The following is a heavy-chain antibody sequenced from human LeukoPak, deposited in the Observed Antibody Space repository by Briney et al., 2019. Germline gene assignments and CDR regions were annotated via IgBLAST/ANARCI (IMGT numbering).Heavy chain of an antibody. CDR2: IYYSGST. D-gene: IGHD3-22*01. Sequence: SETLSLTCTVSGGSISSSSYYWGWIRQPPGKGLEWIGSIYYSGSTYYNPSLKSRVTISVDTSKNHFSLKLSSVTAADTAVYYCARDGYYDSSGYSQSTDAFDIWGQGTMVTVSS. CDR3: ARDGYYDSSGYSQSTDAFDI. J-gene: IGHJ3*02. V-gene: IGHV4-39*07. CDR1: GGSISSSSYY.